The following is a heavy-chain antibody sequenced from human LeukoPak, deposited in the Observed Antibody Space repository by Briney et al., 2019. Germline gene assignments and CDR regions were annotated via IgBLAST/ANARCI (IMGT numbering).Heavy chain of an antibody. CDR2: IGTAGDT. CDR1: GFTFSSYD. CDR3: ARAPGIAAAGRIHYYYGMDV. D-gene: IGHD6-13*01. J-gene: IGHJ6*02. Sequence: GGSLRLSCAASGFTFSSYDMHWVRQATGKGLEWVSAIGTAGDTYYPGSVKGRFTISRENAKNSLYLQMNSLRAGDTAVYYCARAPGIAAAGRIHYYYGMDVWGQGTTVTVSS. V-gene: IGHV3-13*01.